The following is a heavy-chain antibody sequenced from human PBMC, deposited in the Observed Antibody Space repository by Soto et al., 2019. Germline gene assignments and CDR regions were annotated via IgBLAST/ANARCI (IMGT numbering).Heavy chain of an antibody. CDR2: IYYSGST. CDR1: GGSISSYY. Sequence: PSEALSVTSTVPGGSISSYYWSWIRQPPGKGLEWIGYIYYSGSTNYNPSLKSRVTISVDTSKNQFSLKLSSVTAADTAVYYCARDWEYSSSSVAFDIWGQGTMVTVSS. V-gene: IGHV4-59*01. D-gene: IGHD6-6*01. J-gene: IGHJ3*02. CDR3: ARDWEYSSSSVAFDI.